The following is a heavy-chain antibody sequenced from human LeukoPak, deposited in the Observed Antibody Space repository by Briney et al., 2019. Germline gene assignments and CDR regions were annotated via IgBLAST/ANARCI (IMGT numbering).Heavy chain of an antibody. CDR1: GFTFSSYG. CDR2: INWNGGST. D-gene: IGHD4-17*01. J-gene: IGHJ3*02. Sequence: GGSLRLSCAASGFTFSSYGMSWVRQAPGKGLEWVSGINWNGGSTGYADSVKGRFTISRDNAKNSLYLQMNSLRAEDTALYYCAREKLYGDYSGAFDIWGQGTMVTVSS. CDR3: AREKLYGDYSGAFDI. V-gene: IGHV3-20*04.